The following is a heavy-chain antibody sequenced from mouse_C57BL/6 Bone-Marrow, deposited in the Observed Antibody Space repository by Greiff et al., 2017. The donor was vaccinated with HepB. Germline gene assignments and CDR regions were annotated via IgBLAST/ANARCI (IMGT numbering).Heavy chain of an antibody. CDR1: GYTFTDYY. J-gene: IGHJ2*01. CDR3: ARRSPLDY. D-gene: IGHD6-1*01. Sequence: EVQLQQSGPELVKPGASVKISCKASGYTFTDYYMNWVKQSHGKSLEWIGDINPNNGGTSYNQKFKGKATLTVDKSSSTAYMERRSLTSEDSAVYYCARRSPLDYWGQGTTLTVSS. V-gene: IGHV1-26*01. CDR2: INPNNGGT.